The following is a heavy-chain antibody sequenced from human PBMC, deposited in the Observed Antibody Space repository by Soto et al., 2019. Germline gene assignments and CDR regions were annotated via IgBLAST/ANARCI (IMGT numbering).Heavy chain of an antibody. CDR3: ARDLGSGPIEYYYYGMDV. D-gene: IGHD3-3*01. V-gene: IGHV1-46*01. CDR2: INPSGGST. J-gene: IGHJ6*02. CDR1: GYTFTSYY. Sequence: QVQLVQSGAEVKKPGASVKVSCKASGYTFTSYYMHWVRQAPGQGLEWMGIINPSGGSTSYAQKFLGRVTMTRDTSTSTVYMELSSLRSEDTAVYYCARDLGSGPIEYYYYGMDVWGQGTTVTVSS.